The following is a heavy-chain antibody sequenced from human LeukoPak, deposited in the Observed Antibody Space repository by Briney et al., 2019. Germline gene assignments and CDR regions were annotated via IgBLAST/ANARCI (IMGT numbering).Heavy chain of an antibody. CDR2: IYTSGST. D-gene: IGHD6-13*01. Sequence: SETLSLTCTVSGGSISSYYWSWIRQPAGKGLEWIGRIYTSGSTNYNPSLKSRVTMSVDTSKNQFSLKLSSVTAADTAVYYCAREAAAGAGINWFDPWGQGTLVTVSS. J-gene: IGHJ5*02. CDR1: GGSISSYY. CDR3: AREAAAGAGINWFDP. V-gene: IGHV4-4*07.